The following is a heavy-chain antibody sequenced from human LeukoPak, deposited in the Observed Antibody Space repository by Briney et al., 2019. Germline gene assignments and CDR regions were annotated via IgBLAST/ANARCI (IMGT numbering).Heavy chain of an antibody. CDR3: ARDLGYSGYGNFDY. J-gene: IGHJ4*02. CDR2: ISAYNGNT. D-gene: IGHD5-12*01. Sequence: GASVKVSCKASGYTFTSYGISWVRQAPGQGLEWMGWISAYNGNTNYAQKLQGRVTMTTDTSTSTAYMELRSLRPDDTAVYYCARDLGYSGYGNFDYWGQGTLVTVSS. CDR1: GYTFTSYG. V-gene: IGHV1-18*01.